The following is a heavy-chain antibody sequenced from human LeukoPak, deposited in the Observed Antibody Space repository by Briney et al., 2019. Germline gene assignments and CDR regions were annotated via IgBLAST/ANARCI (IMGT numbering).Heavy chain of an antibody. Sequence: SETLSLTCAVYGGSFSGYHWSWIRQPPGKGLEWIGEINHSGSTNYNPSLKSRVTISVDTSKNQFSLKLSSVTAADTAVYYCARGSSFTGDWGQGTLVTVSS. CDR2: INHSGST. CDR1: GGSFSGYH. V-gene: IGHV4-34*01. J-gene: IGHJ4*02. D-gene: IGHD7-27*01. CDR3: ARGSSFTGD.